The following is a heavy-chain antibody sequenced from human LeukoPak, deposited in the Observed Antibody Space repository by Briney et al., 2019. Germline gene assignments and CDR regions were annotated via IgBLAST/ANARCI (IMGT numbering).Heavy chain of an antibody. CDR2: ISSSSSYI. J-gene: IGHJ4*02. V-gene: IGHV3-21*01. CDR3: ARVEYCSSTSCYYFDY. CDR1: GFTFSSYS. Sequence: PGGSLRLSSAASGFTFSSYSMNSVRQAPGKGLEWVSSISSSSSYIYYADSVKGQFTISRDNAKNSLYLQMNSLRAEDTAVYYCARVEYCSSTSCYYFDYWGQGTLVTVSS. D-gene: IGHD2-2*01.